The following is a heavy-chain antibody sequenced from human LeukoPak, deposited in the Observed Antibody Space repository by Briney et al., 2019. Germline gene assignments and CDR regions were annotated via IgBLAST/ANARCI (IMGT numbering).Heavy chain of an antibody. CDR3: ATVGLAEAAAGAYPDLDY. D-gene: IGHD6-13*01. V-gene: IGHV1-24*01. Sequence: GASVKVSCKVSGYTLTELSMHWVRQAPGKGLEWMGGFDPEDGETIYAQKFQGRVTMTEDTSTDTAYMELSSLRSEDTAVHYCATVGLAEAAAGAYPDLDYWGQGTLVTVSS. CDR1: GYTLTELS. CDR2: FDPEDGET. J-gene: IGHJ4*02.